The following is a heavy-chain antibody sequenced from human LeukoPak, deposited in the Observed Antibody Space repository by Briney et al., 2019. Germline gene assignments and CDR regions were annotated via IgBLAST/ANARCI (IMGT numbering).Heavy chain of an antibody. J-gene: IGHJ5*02. CDR3: ATDGAGFDT. CDR1: GFTFNDYY. V-gene: IGHV3-11*01. CDR2: INIGGTNT. Sequence: GGSLRLSCTASGFTFNDYYMSWIRQAPGKGLEWLSYINIGGTNTHYADSVKGRFTISRDNAKKSLYLEMNNLRAEDTAVYYCATDGAGFDTWGQGVLVTVSS.